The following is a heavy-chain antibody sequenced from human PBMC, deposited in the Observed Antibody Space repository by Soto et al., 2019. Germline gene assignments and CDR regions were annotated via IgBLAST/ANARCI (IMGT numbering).Heavy chain of an antibody. CDR2: ISAGGSNT. J-gene: IGHJ4*02. D-gene: IGHD6-6*01. CDR3: AKEYSTSFDY. V-gene: IGHV3-23*01. CDR1: GFSFSNYA. Sequence: GGSLRLSCAASGFSFSNYAMNWVRQAPGKGLEWVSAISAGGSNTNYADSVKGRFTISSDNSKNTLYLQMNGLRADDTAVYYCAKEYSTSFDYWGQGTRVTVSS.